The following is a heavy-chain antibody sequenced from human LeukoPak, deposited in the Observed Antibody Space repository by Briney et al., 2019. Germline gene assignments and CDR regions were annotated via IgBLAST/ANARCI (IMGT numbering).Heavy chain of an antibody. Sequence: GGSLRLSCSASGFTFTSYAMHWVRQAPGKGLEWVAVISYDGSNKYYADSVKGRFTISRDNAKNSLYLQMNSLRAEDTAVYYCARDCGDGRGSCLGYWGQGTLVTVSS. CDR3: ARDCGDGRGSCLGY. J-gene: IGHJ4*02. CDR2: ISYDGSNK. V-gene: IGHV3-30-3*01. CDR1: GFTFTSYA. D-gene: IGHD2-15*01.